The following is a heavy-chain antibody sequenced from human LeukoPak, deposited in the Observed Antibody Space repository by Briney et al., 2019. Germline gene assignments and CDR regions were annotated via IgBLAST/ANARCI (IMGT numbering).Heavy chain of an antibody. Sequence: GGSLRLSCAASGFTFSSYSMNWVRQAPGKGLEWVSSISSSSSYIYYADSVKGRFTISRDNAKNSLYLQMNSLRAEDTAVYYCARGARGEQQLVHFDYWGQGTLVTVSS. CDR1: GFTFSSYS. J-gene: IGHJ4*02. D-gene: IGHD6-13*01. CDR3: ARGARGEQQLVHFDY. V-gene: IGHV3-21*01. CDR2: ISSSSSYI.